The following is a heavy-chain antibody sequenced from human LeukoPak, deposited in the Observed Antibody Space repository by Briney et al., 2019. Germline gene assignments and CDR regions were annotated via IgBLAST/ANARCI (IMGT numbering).Heavy chain of an antibody. V-gene: IGHV3-21*01. CDR3: AREYTAMAYDY. J-gene: IGHJ4*02. CDR2: ISSTSTYI. Sequence: PVGSLRLSCVASGFAFSDDSMNWVRQPPGKGLEWVSSISSTSTYIYYADSVKGRFTISRDNARNSLFLQMNNLRVDDSAVYYCAREYTAMAYDYWGQGNLVTVSS. CDR1: GFAFSDDS. D-gene: IGHD5-18*01.